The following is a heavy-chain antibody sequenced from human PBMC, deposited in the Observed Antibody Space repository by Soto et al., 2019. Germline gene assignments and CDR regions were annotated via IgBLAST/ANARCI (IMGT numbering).Heavy chain of an antibody. CDR1: GFTFSDYY. V-gene: IGHV3-11*01. CDR2: ISSSGSTI. Sequence: GGSLRLSCAASGFTFSDYYMSWIRQAPGKGLEWVSYISSSGSTIYYADSVKGRFTISRDNAKNSLYLQMNSLRAEDTAVYYCARDDGPPSYYYYGMDVWGQGTTVTVSS. J-gene: IGHJ6*02. CDR3: ARDDGPPSYYYYGMDV.